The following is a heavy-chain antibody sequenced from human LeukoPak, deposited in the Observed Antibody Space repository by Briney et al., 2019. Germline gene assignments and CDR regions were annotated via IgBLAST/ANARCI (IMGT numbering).Heavy chain of an antibody. CDR1: GGFISGAYY. J-gene: IGHJ4*02. Sequence: SQTLSLTCTVSGGFISGAYYWSWIRQHPGKGLEWIGYIYNSGSTYYNPSLKSRVSMSVDTSKNQFSLQVRSVTAADTAVYYCARRGYSDYDLDYWGQGTLDIVSS. CDR3: ARRGYSDYDLDY. D-gene: IGHD5-12*01. CDR2: IYNSGST. V-gene: IGHV4-30-4*01.